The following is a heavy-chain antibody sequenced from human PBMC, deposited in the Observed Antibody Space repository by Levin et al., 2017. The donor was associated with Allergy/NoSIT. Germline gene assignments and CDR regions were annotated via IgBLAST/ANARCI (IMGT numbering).Heavy chain of an antibody. Sequence: SQTLSLTCTVSGGSISSSYWSWIRQPPGKGLEWIGYIYYSGSTNYNPSLKSRVTISVDTSKNQFSLKLSSVTAADTAVYYCARSTTVRDYYYGMDVWGQGTTVTVSS. CDR1: GGSISSSY. CDR3: ARSTTVRDYYYGMDV. V-gene: IGHV4-59*01. D-gene: IGHD2/OR15-2a*01. J-gene: IGHJ6*02. CDR2: IYYSGST.